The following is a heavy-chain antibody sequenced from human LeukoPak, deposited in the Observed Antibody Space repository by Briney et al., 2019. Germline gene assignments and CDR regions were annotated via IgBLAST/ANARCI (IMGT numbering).Heavy chain of an antibody. V-gene: IGHV4-39*01. CDR3: ASAYYYDSSGDAFDI. J-gene: IGHJ3*02. CDR1: GGSISSSSYY. Sequence: SETLSLTCTVSGGSISSSSYYWGWLRQPPGTGLEWIGSIYYSGSTYYNPSLKSRVTISVDTSKNQFSLKLSSVTAADTAVYYCASAYYYDSSGDAFDIWGQGTMVTVSS. CDR2: IYYSGST. D-gene: IGHD3-22*01.